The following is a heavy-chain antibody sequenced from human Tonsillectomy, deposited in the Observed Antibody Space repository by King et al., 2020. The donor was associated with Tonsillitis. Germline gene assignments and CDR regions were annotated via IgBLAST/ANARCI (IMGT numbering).Heavy chain of an antibody. CDR3: ARGGNYDYVWGSYRLPFDY. CDR1: GGSFSGYY. D-gene: IGHD3-16*02. V-gene: IGHV4-34*01. Sequence: VQLQQWGAGLLKPSETLSLTCAVYGGSFSGYYWSWIRQPPGKGLEWIGEINHSGSTNYNPSLKSRVTISVDTSKNQFSLKLSSVTAADPAVYYCARGGNYDYVWGSYRLPFDYWGQGTLVTVSS. CDR2: INHSGST. J-gene: IGHJ4*02.